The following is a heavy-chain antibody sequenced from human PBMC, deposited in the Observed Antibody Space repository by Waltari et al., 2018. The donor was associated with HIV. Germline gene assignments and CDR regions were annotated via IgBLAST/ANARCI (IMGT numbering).Heavy chain of an antibody. CDR3: ARVVGATLITFDY. Sequence: QVQLQESGPGLVKPSQTLSLTCTVSGGSIRSGGYYWSWIRQHPGKGLEWIGYIYNSGRTYYTPALRSRVNISVDTSKNQFSLKLSTVTAADTAVYYCARVVGATLITFDYWGQGTLVTVSS. CDR2: IYNSGRT. D-gene: IGHD1-26*01. V-gene: IGHV4-31*03. CDR1: GGSIRSGGYY. J-gene: IGHJ4*02.